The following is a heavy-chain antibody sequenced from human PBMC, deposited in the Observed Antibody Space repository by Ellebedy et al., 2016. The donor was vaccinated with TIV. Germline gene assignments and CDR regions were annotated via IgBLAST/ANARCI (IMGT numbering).Heavy chain of an antibody. Sequence: GGSLRLSCTASGFTFSTYSMNWVRQAPGKGLVWVSYISGSGNTMYYTDSVKGRFTISRDNAKNSLYLHMNSLRAEDTAVYYCARVRSVGYYMDVWGKGTTVTVSS. V-gene: IGHV3-48*04. CDR2: ISGSGNTM. J-gene: IGHJ6*03. CDR3: ARVRSVGYYMDV. D-gene: IGHD3-3*01. CDR1: GFTFSTYS.